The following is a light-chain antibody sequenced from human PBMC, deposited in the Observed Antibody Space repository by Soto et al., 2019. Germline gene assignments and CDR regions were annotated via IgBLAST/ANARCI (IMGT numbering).Light chain of an antibody. J-gene: IGKJ5*01. V-gene: IGKV3-20*01. CDR1: QSVSSY. CDR2: DAS. Sequence: EIVLTQSPGILSLSPGERATLSCRASQSVSSYLAWYQQKPGQAPRLLIYDASNRATGIPARFSGSGSGTDFTLTISRLEPEDFAVYYCQQYGSSPITFGQGTRLEIK. CDR3: QQYGSSPIT.